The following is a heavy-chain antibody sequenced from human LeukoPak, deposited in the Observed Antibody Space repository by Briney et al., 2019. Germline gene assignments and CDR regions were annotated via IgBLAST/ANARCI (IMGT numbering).Heavy chain of an antibody. CDR1: GFTLSSYS. CDR3: ARDTSLITIFGVIIDYFDY. CDR2: ISSSSSYI. D-gene: IGHD3-3*01. Sequence: GGSLRLSCAASGFTLSSYSMNWVRQAPGKGLEWVSSISSSSSYIYYADSVKGRFTISRDSAKNSLYLQMNSLRAEDTAVYYCARDTSLITIFGVIIDYFDYWGQGTLVTVSS. J-gene: IGHJ4*02. V-gene: IGHV3-21*01.